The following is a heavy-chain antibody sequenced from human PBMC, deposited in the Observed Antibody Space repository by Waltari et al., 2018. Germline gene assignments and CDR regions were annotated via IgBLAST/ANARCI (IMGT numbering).Heavy chain of an antibody. CDR3: ASSSYNWNVPV. J-gene: IGHJ6*04. Sequence: QVQLQQWGAGLLKPSETLSLTCAVYGGSFSGYYWSWIRQPPGKGLEWIGEINHRGSTSYRSSLKSRVTISIDTSKNQFFLKLTSVTAADTAVYYCASSSYNWNVPVWGKGTTVTVAS. D-gene: IGHD1-20*01. CDR2: INHRGST. V-gene: IGHV4-34*01. CDR1: GGSFSGYY.